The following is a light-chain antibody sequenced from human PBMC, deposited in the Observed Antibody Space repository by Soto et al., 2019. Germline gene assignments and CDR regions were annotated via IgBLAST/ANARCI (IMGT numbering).Light chain of an antibody. CDR1: QSISSW. J-gene: IGKJ1*01. CDR3: QQYNSYSWT. Sequence: DIQMTQSPSILSASVGDRVTITFPASQSISSWLAWYQQKPGKAPKLLIYKASSLESGVPSRFSGSGSGTEFTLTISSLQPDDFATYYCQQYNSYSWTFGQGTKVDIK. CDR2: KAS. V-gene: IGKV1-5*03.